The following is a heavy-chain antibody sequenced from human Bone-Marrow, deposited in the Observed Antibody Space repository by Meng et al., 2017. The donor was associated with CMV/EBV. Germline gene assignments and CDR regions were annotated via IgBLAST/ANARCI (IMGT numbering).Heavy chain of an antibody. J-gene: IGHJ6*02. V-gene: IGHV1-69*05. Sequence: SVKVSCKASGGTFSSYAISWVRQAPGQGLEWMGGIIPIFGTANYAQKFRGRVTITTDESTSTAYMELSSLRSEDTAVYYCARSLGGCSSTSCLDYYYGMDVWGQGTTVTVSS. CDR1: GGTFSSYA. CDR3: ARSLGGCSSTSCLDYYYGMDV. CDR2: IIPIFGTA. D-gene: IGHD2-2*01.